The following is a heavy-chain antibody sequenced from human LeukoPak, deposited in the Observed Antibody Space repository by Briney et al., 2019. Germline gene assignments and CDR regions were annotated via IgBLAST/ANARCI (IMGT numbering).Heavy chain of an antibody. Sequence: GGSLRLSCAASGFSFSSYGMHWVRQAPGKGLEWVAVISYDGSDKYYADSVKGRFSISRDNSKKTLSLQMNSLRPEDTAVYYCAKSTAYSITMIVVIKPMDVWGQGTTVTVSS. CDR1: GFSFSSYG. V-gene: IGHV3-30*18. J-gene: IGHJ6*02. CDR2: ISYDGSDK. D-gene: IGHD3-22*01. CDR3: AKSTAYSITMIVVIKPMDV.